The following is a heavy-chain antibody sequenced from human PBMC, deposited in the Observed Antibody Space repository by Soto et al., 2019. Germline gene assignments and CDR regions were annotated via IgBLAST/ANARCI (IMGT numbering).Heavy chain of an antibody. Sequence: ASVKVSFKASGYTFTGYYMHWLRQAPGQGLEWMGWINPNSGGTNYAQKFQGRVTMTRDTSISTAYMELSRLRSDDTAVYYCASSFSGSGWYGYFQHWGQGTLVTVSS. V-gene: IGHV1-2*02. J-gene: IGHJ1*01. CDR2: INPNSGGT. D-gene: IGHD6-19*01. CDR1: GYTFTGYY. CDR3: ASSFSGSGWYGYFQH.